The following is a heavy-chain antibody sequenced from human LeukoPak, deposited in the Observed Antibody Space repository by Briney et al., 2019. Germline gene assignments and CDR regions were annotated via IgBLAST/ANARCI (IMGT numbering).Heavy chain of an antibody. CDR2: INHSGST. J-gene: IGHJ4*02. CDR1: GGSFSGYY. V-gene: IGHV4-34*01. D-gene: IGHD5-18*01. CDR3: ARGRIQLPQVGFDY. Sequence: SETLSLTCAVYGGSFSGYYWSWIRQPPGKGLEWIGEINHSGSTNHNPSLRSRVTISVDTSKNQFSLKLSSVTAADTAVYYCARGRIQLPQVGFDYWGQGTLVTVSS.